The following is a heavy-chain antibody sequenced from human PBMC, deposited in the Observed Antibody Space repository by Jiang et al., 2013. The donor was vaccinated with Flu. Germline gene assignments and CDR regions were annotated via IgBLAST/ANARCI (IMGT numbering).Heavy chain of an antibody. V-gene: IGHV1-69*04. Sequence: GAEVKKPGSSVKVSCKASGGTFSSYAISWVRQAPGQGLEWMGRIIPILGIANYAQKFQGRVTITADKSTSTAYMELSSLRSEDTAVYYCARDGYNHAFDIWGQGTMVTVSS. CDR2: IIPILGIA. CDR3: ARDGYNHAFDI. J-gene: IGHJ3*02. D-gene: IGHD5-24*01. CDR1: GGTFSSYA.